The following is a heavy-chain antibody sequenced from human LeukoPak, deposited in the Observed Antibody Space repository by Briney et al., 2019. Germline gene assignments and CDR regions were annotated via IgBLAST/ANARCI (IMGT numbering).Heavy chain of an antibody. Sequence: PSETLSLTCTVSGGSISSYYWSWIRQPPGKGLEWIGYIYYSGSTNYNPSLKSRVTISVDTSKNQFSLKLSSVTAADTAVYYCARADFLTTRYAFDIWGQGTMVTVSS. J-gene: IGHJ3*02. V-gene: IGHV4-59*01. CDR2: IYYSGST. D-gene: IGHD3/OR15-3a*01. CDR1: GGSISSYY. CDR3: ARADFLTTRYAFDI.